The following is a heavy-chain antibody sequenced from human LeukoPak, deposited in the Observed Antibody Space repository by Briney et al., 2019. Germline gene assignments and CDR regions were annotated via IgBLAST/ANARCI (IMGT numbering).Heavy chain of an antibody. V-gene: IGHV3-11*04. CDR3: AKQTNYYGSGPFAY. J-gene: IGHJ4*02. D-gene: IGHD3-10*01. CDR1: GFTFSDYY. CDR2: ISSSGSTI. Sequence: GGSLRLSCAASGFTFSDYYMSWVRQAPGKGLEWVSYISSSGSTIYYADSLKGRFTISRDNDTNSLYLKMNSLRDEDTAVYYCAKQTNYYGSGPFAYCGQGNLVTVSS.